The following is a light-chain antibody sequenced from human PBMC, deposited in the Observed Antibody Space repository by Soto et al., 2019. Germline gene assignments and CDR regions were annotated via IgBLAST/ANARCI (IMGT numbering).Light chain of an antibody. J-gene: IGLJ1*01. Sequence: QSALTQPASVSGSPGQSITISCTGTSSDVGGYNYVSWYQQHPGKAPKVMIYEVSNRPSGVSNRFSGSKSGNTASLTISGLQAEDEADYYCCSYTNTNPLVFGTGTKVTVL. CDR2: EVS. V-gene: IGLV2-14*01. CDR3: CSYTNTNPLV. CDR1: SSDVGGYNY.